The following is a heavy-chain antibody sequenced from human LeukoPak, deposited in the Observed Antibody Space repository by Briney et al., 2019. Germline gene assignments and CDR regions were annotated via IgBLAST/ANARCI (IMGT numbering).Heavy chain of an antibody. Sequence: GGSLRLSCAASGFTFSSYAMSWVHQAPGKGLEWVSAISGSGGSTYYADSVKGRFTISRDNSKNTLYLQMNSLRAEDTAVCYCAKDQGRYGSGNYYFDYWGQGTLVTVSS. D-gene: IGHD3-10*01. CDR1: GFTFSSYA. J-gene: IGHJ4*02. V-gene: IGHV3-23*01. CDR2: ISGSGGST. CDR3: AKDQGRYGSGNYYFDY.